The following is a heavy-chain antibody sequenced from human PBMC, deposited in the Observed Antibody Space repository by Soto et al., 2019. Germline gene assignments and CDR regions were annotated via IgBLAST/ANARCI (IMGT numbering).Heavy chain of an antibody. CDR2: IVVGSGNT. J-gene: IGHJ6*02. D-gene: IGHD4-17*01. Sequence: GASVKVSCKASGFTFTSSAMQWVRQARGQRLEWIGWIVVGSGNTNYAQKFQERVTITRDMSTSTAYMELSSLRSEDTAVYYCAAWGYGDYYYGMDVWGQGTTVTVSS. CDR1: GFTFTSSA. CDR3: AAWGYGDYYYGMDV. V-gene: IGHV1-58*02.